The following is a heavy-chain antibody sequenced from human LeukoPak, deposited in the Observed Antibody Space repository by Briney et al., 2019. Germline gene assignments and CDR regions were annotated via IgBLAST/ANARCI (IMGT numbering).Heavy chain of an antibody. CDR1: GYSISSGYY. D-gene: IGHD3-3*01. CDR2: INHSGST. CDR3: ARVTIFGVPNFDY. J-gene: IGHJ4*02. V-gene: IGHV4-38-2*02. Sequence: SETRSLTCTVSGYSISSGYYWSWIRQPPGKGLEWIGEINHSGSTNYNPSLKSRVTISVDTSKNQFSLKLSSVTAADTAVYYCARVTIFGVPNFDYWGQGTLVTVSS.